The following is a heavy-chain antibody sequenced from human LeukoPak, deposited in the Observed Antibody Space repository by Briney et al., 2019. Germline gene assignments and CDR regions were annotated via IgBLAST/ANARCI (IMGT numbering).Heavy chain of an antibody. CDR2: ISYDGSNK. J-gene: IGHJ1*01. Sequence: GGSLRLSCAASGFTFSSYGMHWVRQAPGKGLEWVAVISYDGSNKYYADSVKGRFTISRDNSKNTLYLQMNSLRAEDTAVYYCARDLRYSSNHLAGDFQHWGQGTLVTVSS. V-gene: IGHV3-30*03. CDR3: ARDLRYSSNHLAGDFQH. CDR1: GFTFSSYG. D-gene: IGHD6-13*01.